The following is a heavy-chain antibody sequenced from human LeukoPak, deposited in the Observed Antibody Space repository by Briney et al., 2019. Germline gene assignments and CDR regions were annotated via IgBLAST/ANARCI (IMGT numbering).Heavy chain of an antibody. CDR3: AREGSVVTEMGY. D-gene: IGHD2-21*02. CDR1: GYTFTSYG. J-gene: IGHJ4*02. Sequence: ASVKVSCKASGYTFTSYGISWVRQAPGQGLEWMGWINPNSGGTNYAQKFQGRVTMTRDTSISTAYMELSRLRSDDTAVYYCAREGSVVTEMGYWGQGTLVTVSS. CDR2: INPNSGGT. V-gene: IGHV1-2*02.